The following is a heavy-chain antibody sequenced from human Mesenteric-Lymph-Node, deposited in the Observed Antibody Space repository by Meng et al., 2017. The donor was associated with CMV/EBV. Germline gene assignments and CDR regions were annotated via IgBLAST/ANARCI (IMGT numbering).Heavy chain of an antibody. CDR1: GYSITSGYY. D-gene: IGHD2-2*01. CDR3: AREGACSGTSCYEGDWFDP. J-gene: IGHJ5*02. CDR2: IYNSGST. V-gene: IGHV4-38-2*02. Sequence: SETLSLTCSVSGYSITSGYYWGWIRQPPGKGLEWIGHIYNSGSTNYNPSLKSRVTISVDTSKNQISLNLRSVTAADTAVYYCAREGACSGTSCYEGDWFDPWGQGTLVTVSS.